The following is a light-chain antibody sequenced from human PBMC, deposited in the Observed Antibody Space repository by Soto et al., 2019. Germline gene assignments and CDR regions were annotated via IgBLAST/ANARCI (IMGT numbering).Light chain of an antibody. CDR1: SSDVGGYNY. Sequence: QSALTQPASVSGSPGQSITISFTGTSSDVGGYNYLSWYHQHPGKAPRVMIYEVSNRPLGVYNRFSGSKPGNTASLTISGLQAEGEADYFCSSYTHSGTPVFCGGSKLT. CDR2: EVS. V-gene: IGLV2-14*01. CDR3: SSYTHSGTPV. J-gene: IGLJ3*02.